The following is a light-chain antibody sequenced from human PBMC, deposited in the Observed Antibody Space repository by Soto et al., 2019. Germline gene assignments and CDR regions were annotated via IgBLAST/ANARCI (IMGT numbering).Light chain of an antibody. Sequence: DIQMTQSPSTLSASVGDRVTITCRASQSISSWLAWYQQKPGKAPKLLIYDAYSLESGTPSRFSGRRSGTEFTLTIASVQPEDFATYYCQQYSSYSFGQGTKV. CDR3: QQYSSYS. V-gene: IGKV1-5*01. CDR1: QSISSW. J-gene: IGKJ1*01. CDR2: DAY.